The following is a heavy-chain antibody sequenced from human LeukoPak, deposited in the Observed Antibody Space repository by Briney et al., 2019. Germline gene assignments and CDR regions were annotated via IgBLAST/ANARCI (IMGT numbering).Heavy chain of an antibody. CDR2: MYYSGNT. V-gene: IGHV4-59*01. Sequence: SETLSRTCTVSVDSISGYYWSWIRQPPGKGLEWIGYMYYSGNTNYNPSLKSRLTTSLDTSKNQFSLKLSSVTAADTAVYYCARGKYYFDYWGQGTPVTASS. CDR3: ARGKYYFDY. J-gene: IGHJ4*02. CDR1: VDSISGYY.